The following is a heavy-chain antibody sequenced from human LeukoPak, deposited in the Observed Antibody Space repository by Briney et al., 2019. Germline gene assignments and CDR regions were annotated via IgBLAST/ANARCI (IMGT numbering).Heavy chain of an antibody. CDR3: ARAYCGGDCYLQPFDY. CDR2: INSDGSST. CDR1: GFTFSSYW. Sequence: GGSLRLSCAASGFTFSSYWMHWVRQAPGKGLVWVSRINSDGSSTSYADSVKGRFTISRDNAKNTLYLQMNSLRAEDTAVYYCARAYCGGDCYLQPFDYWGQGTLVTVSS. J-gene: IGHJ4*02. V-gene: IGHV3-74*01. D-gene: IGHD2-21*02.